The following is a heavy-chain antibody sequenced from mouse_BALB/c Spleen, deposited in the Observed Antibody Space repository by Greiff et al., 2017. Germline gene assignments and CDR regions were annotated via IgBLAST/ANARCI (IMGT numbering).Heavy chain of an antibody. CDR3: SRNGHDVSSYLGD. CDR1: GFSLSSYC. J-gene: IGHJ2*01. CDR2: IWGGGST. V-gene: IGHV2-6-4*01. D-gene: IGHD1-1*01. Sequence: QVQLQQSGPGLVAPSQSLSITCTVSGFSLSSYCVHWVRQPPGKGLEWLGIIWGGGSTAYNSALISRLSISKDNSKSQVFLKMNSLQTDDTAMYYCSRNGHDVSSYLGDWGQGTTLTVSS.